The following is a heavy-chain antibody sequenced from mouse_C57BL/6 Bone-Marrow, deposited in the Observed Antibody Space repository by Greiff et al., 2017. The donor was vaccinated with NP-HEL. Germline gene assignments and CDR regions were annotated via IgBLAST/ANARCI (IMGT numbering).Heavy chain of an antibody. Sequence: VQLQQSGPELVKPGASVKISCKASGYAFSSSWMNWVKQRPGKGLEWIGWIYPGDGDTNYNGKFKGKATLTADKSSSTAYMQLSSLTSEDSAVYFCATIYYYGSSDLYWYFDVWGTGTTVTVSS. CDR2: IYPGDGDT. J-gene: IGHJ1*03. V-gene: IGHV1-82*01. D-gene: IGHD1-1*01. CDR3: ATIYYYGSSDLYWYFDV. CDR1: GYAFSSSW.